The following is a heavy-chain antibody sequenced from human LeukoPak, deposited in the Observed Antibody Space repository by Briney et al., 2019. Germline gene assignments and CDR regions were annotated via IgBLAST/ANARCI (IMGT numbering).Heavy chain of an antibody. J-gene: IGHJ4*02. V-gene: IGHV3-21*01. D-gene: IGHD6-6*01. CDR2: ISSSSSYI. Sequence: GGSLRLSCAASGFTFSSYSMNWVRQAPGKGLEWVSSISSSSSYIYYADSVKGRFTISRDNAKNSLYLQMNSLRAEDTAVYYCARARDSSSSNPFDYWGQGTLVTVSS. CDR1: GFTFSSYS. CDR3: ARARDSSSSNPFDY.